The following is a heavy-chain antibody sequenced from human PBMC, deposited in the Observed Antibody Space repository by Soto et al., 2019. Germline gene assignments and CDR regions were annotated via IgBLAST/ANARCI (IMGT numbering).Heavy chain of an antibody. CDR3: ARHNYGSGSTYFDY. Sequence: QVQLQESGPGLVKPSETLSPTCTVSGSSIGSYYWSWIRQPPGKGLEWIGYIYYSGSTNYNPSLKSRVTSSVDTSKNQFSQKLNSMTDAGRAVYDCARHNYGSGSTYFDYWGQGTLVTVSS. V-gene: IGHV4-59*08. CDR1: GSSIGSYY. CDR2: IYYSGST. J-gene: IGHJ4*02. D-gene: IGHD3-10*01.